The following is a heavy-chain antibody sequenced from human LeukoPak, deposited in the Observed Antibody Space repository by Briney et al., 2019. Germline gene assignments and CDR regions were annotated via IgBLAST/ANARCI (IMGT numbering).Heavy chain of an antibody. J-gene: IGHJ4*02. CDR3: ASGIQGVGNNY. V-gene: IGHV4-4*07. CDR1: GGYISDYY. Sequence: PSETLSLTCTVSGGYISDYYWSWIRHPAGKGLEWVWRMYISGETNYNPSLKSRATVSLDTSKNHFSLRLNSVTAADTAVYFCASGIQGVGNNYWGQGILVTVSS. D-gene: IGHD4-23*01. CDR2: MYISGET.